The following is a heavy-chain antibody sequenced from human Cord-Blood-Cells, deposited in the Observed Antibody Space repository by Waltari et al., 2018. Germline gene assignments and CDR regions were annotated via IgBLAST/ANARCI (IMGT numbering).Heavy chain of an antibody. V-gene: IGHV3-53*02. CDR3: GRDGMDV. CDR1: GFTVSSNY. Sequence: EAQLVATGGGLIQPGGSLSLSCAASGFTVSSNYMSWVRQAPGKGLEWVAVIYSGGSTYYADSGKGRFTISRDNSKNTLYLQMNSLRAEDTAVYYCGRDGMDVWGQGTTVTVSS. J-gene: IGHJ6*02. CDR2: IYSGGST.